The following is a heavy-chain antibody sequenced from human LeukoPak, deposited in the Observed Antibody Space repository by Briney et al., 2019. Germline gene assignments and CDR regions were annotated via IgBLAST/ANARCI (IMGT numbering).Heavy chain of an antibody. CDR3: ARDPPTYYYDSSGYYAGDY. CDR1: GGTFSSYA. D-gene: IGHD3-22*01. CDR2: IIPIFGTA. J-gene: IGHJ4*02. Sequence: GASVKVSCKASGGTFSSYAISWVRQAPGQGLEWMGGIIPIFGTANYAQKFQGRVTITADESTSTAYMELSSLRSEDTAVYYCARDPPTYYYDSSGYYAGDYWGQGTLVTVSS. V-gene: IGHV1-69*13.